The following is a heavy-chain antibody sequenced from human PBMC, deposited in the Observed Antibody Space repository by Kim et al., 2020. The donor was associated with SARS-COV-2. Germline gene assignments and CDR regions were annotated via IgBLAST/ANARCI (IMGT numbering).Heavy chain of an antibody. V-gene: IGHV1-2*02. CDR1: GYTFTGYY. J-gene: IGHJ5*02. D-gene: IGHD3-3*01. Sequence: ASVKVSCKASGYTFTGYYMHWVRQAPGQGLEWMGWINPNSGGTNYAQKFQGRVTMTRDTSISTAYMELSRLRSDDTAVYYCARGWGIDLRFLEWLAFDPWGQGTLVTVSS. CDR3: ARGWGIDLRFLEWLAFDP. CDR2: INPNSGGT.